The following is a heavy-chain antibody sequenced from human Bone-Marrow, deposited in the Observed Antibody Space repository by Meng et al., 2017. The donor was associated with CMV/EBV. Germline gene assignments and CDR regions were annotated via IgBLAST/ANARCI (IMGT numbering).Heavy chain of an antibody. CDR1: GFTFSSYD. J-gene: IGHJ6*02. CDR3: ARIHYYYGMDV. Sequence: GESLKISCAASGFTFSSYDMHWVRQATGKGLEWVSAIGTAGDTYYPGSVKGRFTISRENAKNSLHLQMNSLRAGDTAVYYCARIHYYYGMDVWGQGTTVTVSS. CDR2: IGTAGDT. V-gene: IGHV3-13*01.